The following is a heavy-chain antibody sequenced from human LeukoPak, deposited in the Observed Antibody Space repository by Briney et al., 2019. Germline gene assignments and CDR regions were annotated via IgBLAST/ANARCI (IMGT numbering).Heavy chain of an antibody. CDR1: GYSISSGYY. J-gene: IGHJ5*02. CDR3: ARAQDYDYVWGSYRPWGNWFDP. D-gene: IGHD3-16*02. Sequence: SETLSLTCTVSGYSISSGYYWGWIRQPPGKGLEWIGSIYHSGSTYYNPSLKSRVTISVDTSKNQFSLKLSSVTAADTAVYYRARAQDYDYVWGSYRPWGNWFDPWGQGTLVTVSS. CDR2: IYHSGST. V-gene: IGHV4-38-2*02.